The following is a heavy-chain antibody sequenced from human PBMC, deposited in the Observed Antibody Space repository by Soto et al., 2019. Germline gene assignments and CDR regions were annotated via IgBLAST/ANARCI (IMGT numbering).Heavy chain of an antibody. CDR1: GDTFTFYS. CDR3: ASSYGSGKRAFDY. D-gene: IGHD3-10*01. CDR2: INPILSMS. Sequence: QVQLVQSGAEVKRPGSSVKVSCKASGDTFTFYSINWVRQAPGLGLEWMGRINPILSMSNYAQRFQGRVTMTADKSTSTAYMELSSMRSEEKAIYYCASSYGSGKRAFDYWGQGALVTVSS. J-gene: IGHJ4*02. V-gene: IGHV1-69*02.